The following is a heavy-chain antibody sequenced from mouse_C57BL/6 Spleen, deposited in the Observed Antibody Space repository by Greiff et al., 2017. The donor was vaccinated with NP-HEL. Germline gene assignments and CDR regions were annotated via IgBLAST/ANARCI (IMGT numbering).Heavy chain of an antibody. V-gene: IGHV5-9*01. CDR1: GFTFSSYT. J-gene: IGHJ1*03. CDR3: ARHGEGNWYFDV. CDR2: ISGGGGNT. Sequence: VQLKESGGGLVKPGGSLKLSCAASGFTFSSYTMSWVRQTPEKRLEWVATISGGGGNTYYPDSVKGRFTISRDNAKNTLYLQMSSLRSEDTALYYCARHGEGNWYFDVWGTGTTVTVSS.